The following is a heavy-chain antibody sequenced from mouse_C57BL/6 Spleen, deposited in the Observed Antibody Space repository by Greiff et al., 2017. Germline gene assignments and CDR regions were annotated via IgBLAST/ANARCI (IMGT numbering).Heavy chain of an antibody. V-gene: IGHV1-81*01. CDR3: ARRDYGNSYYYAMDY. Sequence: VQLQQSGAELARPGASVKLSCKASGYTFTSYGISWVKQRTGQGLEWIGEIYPRSGNTYYNEKFTGKATLTADKSSSTASMELRSLTSEDSAVYFCARRDYGNSYYYAMDYCGQGTSVTVSS. CDR2: IYPRSGNT. J-gene: IGHJ4*01. CDR1: GYTFTSYG. D-gene: IGHD2-1*01.